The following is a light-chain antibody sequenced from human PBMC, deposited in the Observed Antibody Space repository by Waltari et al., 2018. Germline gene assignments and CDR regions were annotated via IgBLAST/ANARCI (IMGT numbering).Light chain of an antibody. V-gene: IGLV1-47*01. CDR2: RTN. CDR3: ATWDDSLSGWV. Sequence: QSVLTQPPSASGTPGQRVTIACSGSSSNIGSNYLYCYQQLPGTAPQLLIYRTNPRPSGVPDRFSGSKSGTSASRAISGRRSEDEADYYCATWDDSLSGWVFGGGTKLTVL. J-gene: IGLJ3*02. CDR1: SSNIGSNY.